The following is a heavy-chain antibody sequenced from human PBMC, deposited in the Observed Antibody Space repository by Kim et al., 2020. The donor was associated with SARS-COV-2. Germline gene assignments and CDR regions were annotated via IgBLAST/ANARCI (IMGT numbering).Heavy chain of an antibody. J-gene: IGHJ4*02. CDR2: ISANGGST. Sequence: GGSLRLSCSASGFTFSSYAMHWVRQAPGKGLEIVSGISANGGSTYYADSLKGRFTISRDNSKNTLYLQMSSLRVEDTAVYYCVKGNSSPLGNRHFDYWGQGTLVTVSS. D-gene: IGHD1-26*01. CDR1: GFTFSSYA. V-gene: IGHV3-64D*09. CDR3: VKGNSSPLGNRHFDY.